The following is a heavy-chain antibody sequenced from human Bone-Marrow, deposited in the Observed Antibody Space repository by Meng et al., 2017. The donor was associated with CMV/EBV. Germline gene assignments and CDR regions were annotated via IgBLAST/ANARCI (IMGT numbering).Heavy chain of an antibody. D-gene: IGHD1-1*01. CDR1: GFIFSSYS. CDR2: ISGSSRYI. CDR3: ARDRKTTDYIDY. J-gene: IGHJ4*02. Sequence: GESLKISCAASGFIFSSYSMNWVRQAPGKGLEWVSSISGSSRYIYYADSVKGRFTISRDNAKNSLYLQMNSLSAEDTAVYYCARDRKTTDYIDYWGRGTLVTVSS. V-gene: IGHV3-21*01.